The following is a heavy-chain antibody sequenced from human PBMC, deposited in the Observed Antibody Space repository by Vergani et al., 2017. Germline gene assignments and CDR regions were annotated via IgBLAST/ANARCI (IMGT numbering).Heavy chain of an antibody. CDR1: GFTFDNYA. J-gene: IGHJ4*02. V-gene: IGHV3-23*01. CDR3: AKVRVPAAQRGNNDY. CDR2: ISGSGSSK. D-gene: IGHD2-2*01. Sequence: EVHLLESGGGLIQPGGSLRISCAASGFTFDNYAMTWVRQAPGKGLQWVSGISGSGSSKFYEDSLKGRVTISRDNSKNTLFLEMNSLRTEDTAVYYCAKVRVPAAQRGNNDYWGQGTLVTVSS.